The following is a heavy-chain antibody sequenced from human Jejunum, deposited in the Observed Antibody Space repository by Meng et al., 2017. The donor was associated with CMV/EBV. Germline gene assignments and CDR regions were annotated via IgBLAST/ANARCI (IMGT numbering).Heavy chain of an antibody. J-gene: IGHJ3*02. V-gene: IGHV3-74*01. CDR2: SKYDRTVT. CDR3: ARGAYYSDSPDYQNPDAFDI. D-gene: IGHD3-22*01. CDR1: YW. Sequence: YWMHWLGQSPGKGLVWGSRSKYDRTVTNYADTVKGRFTISRDNGRNTLYLQMDSLRAEDTAVYYCARGAYYSDSPDYQNPDAFDIWGQGTMVTVSS.